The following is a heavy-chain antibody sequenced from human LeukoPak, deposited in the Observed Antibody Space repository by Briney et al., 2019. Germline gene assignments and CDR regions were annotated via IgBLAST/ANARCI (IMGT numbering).Heavy chain of an antibody. V-gene: IGHV4-39*01. Sequence: PSETLSLTCTVSGGSISSSSYCWGWIRQPPGKGLEWIGSIYYSGSTYYNPSLKSRVTISVDTSENQLSLKLSSVTAADTAVYYCARHIVATITGVDYWGQGTLVTVSS. CDR3: ARHIVATITGVDY. CDR1: GGSISSSSYC. CDR2: IYYSGST. D-gene: IGHD5-12*01. J-gene: IGHJ4*02.